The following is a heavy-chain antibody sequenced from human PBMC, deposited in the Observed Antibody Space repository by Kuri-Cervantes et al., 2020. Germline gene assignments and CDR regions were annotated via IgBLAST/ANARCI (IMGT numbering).Heavy chain of an antibody. J-gene: IGHJ4*02. D-gene: IGHD6-13*01. Sequence: GESLKISCAASGFTFSSYSMNWVRQAPGKGLEWVSYISSSSSTIYYADSVKGRFTISRDNAKNSLYLQMNSLRAEDTALYYCAKDIAAAGLGVFDYWGQGTLVTVSS. CDR2: ISSSSSTI. V-gene: IGHV3-48*01. CDR1: GFTFSSYS. CDR3: AKDIAAAGLGVFDY.